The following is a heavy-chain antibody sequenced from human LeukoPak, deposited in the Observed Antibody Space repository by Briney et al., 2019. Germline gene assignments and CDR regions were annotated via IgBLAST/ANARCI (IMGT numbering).Heavy chain of an antibody. J-gene: IGHJ4*02. V-gene: IGHV3-30*03. CDR2: TSYDGAKN. Sequence: GGSLRLSCAASGFTFSSYGMHWVRQAPGKGLDWVAFTSYDGAKNYYADSVKGRFTISRDNSKNTLFLQMNSLRPEDTAVYYCARLGEDSYGYQTDFDYWGQGTLVTVSS. CDR3: ARLGEDSYGYQTDFDY. D-gene: IGHD5-18*01. CDR1: GFTFSSYG.